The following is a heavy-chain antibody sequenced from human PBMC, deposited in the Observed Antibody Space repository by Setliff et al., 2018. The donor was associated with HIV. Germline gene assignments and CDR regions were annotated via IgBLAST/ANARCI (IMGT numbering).Heavy chain of an antibody. CDR3: ARSRGRWQLVIYY. V-gene: IGHV4-39*07. CDR2: IYYSGST. D-gene: IGHD6-6*01. Sequence: PSETLSLTCTVSGGSISSSNYYWGWIRQPPGKGLEWIGSIYYSGSTYYNPSLKSRVTISVDASKNQFSLKLSSVTAADTAVDYCARSRGRWQLVIYYWGQGALVTVSS. CDR1: GGSISSSNYY. J-gene: IGHJ4*02.